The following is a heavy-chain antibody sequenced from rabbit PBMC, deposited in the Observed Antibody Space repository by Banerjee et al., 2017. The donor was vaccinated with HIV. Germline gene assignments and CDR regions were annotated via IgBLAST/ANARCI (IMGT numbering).Heavy chain of an antibody. Sequence: QEKLVESGGGLVKPGASLTLTCTASGIDFSSYDISWVRQAPGKGLEWIAYIYPEYGTTNYASWVNGRFTISLDNAQNTVFLQMTSLTAADTATYFCARDLAGVTGWNFNFWGPGTLVTVS. J-gene: IGHJ4*01. CDR1: GIDFSSYD. CDR2: IYPEYGTT. D-gene: IGHD4-1*01. CDR3: ARDLAGVTGWNFNF. V-gene: IGHV1S47*01.